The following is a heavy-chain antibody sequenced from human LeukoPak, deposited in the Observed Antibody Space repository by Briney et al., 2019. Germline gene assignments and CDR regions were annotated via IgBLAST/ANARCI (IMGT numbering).Heavy chain of an antibody. CDR2: ISSSGSTI. CDR3: ASQWDIVGATDY. V-gene: IGHV3-48*03. CDR1: GFTFSSYG. D-gene: IGHD1-26*01. J-gene: IGHJ4*02. Sequence: GGSLRLSCAPSGFTFSSYGMHWVRQAPGKGLEWVSYISSSGSTIYYADSVKGRFTISRDNAKNSLYLQMNSLRAEDTAVYYCASQWDIVGATDYWGQGTLVTVSS.